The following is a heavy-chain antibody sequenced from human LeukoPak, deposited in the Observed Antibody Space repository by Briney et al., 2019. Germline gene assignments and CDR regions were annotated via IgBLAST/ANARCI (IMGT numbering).Heavy chain of an antibody. V-gene: IGHV3-33*01. J-gene: IGHJ4*02. CDR3: ARLGRGWYADY. D-gene: IGHD6-19*01. CDR2: IWYDGNNK. Sequence: PGGSLRLSCATSGFIFSVYGMHWVRQAPGKGLEWVAVIWYDGNNKYYAGSVKGRFTISRDNSKNTLYLQVNSLRAEDTAVYYCARLGRGWYADYWGQGTLVTVSS. CDR1: GFIFSVYG.